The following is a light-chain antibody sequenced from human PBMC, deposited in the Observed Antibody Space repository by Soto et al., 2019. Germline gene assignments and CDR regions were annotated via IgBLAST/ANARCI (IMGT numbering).Light chain of an antibody. Sequence: EIVMTQCPATLSVSPGERATLSCRASQSVGSTLAWYQQKPGQAPRLLLYGASTRATGIPARFSGSGSGTEFTLTISSLQSEDFAVYYCQQYNSWPLSFDGGTKVEIK. CDR2: GAS. CDR1: QSVGST. J-gene: IGKJ4*01. V-gene: IGKV3-15*01. CDR3: QQYNSWPLS.